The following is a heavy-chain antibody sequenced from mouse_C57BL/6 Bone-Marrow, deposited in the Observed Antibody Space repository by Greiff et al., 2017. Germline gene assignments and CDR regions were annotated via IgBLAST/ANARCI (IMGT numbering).Heavy chain of an antibody. J-gene: IGHJ2*01. V-gene: IGHV14-4*01. Sequence: DVKLQESGAELVRPGASVKLSCTASGFNIKDDYIHWVKQRPEQGLEWIGWIDPEIGDTEYASKFQGKATITSDTSSNTAYLQLSSLTSEDTAVYYCSSCEGNYFDFWGQGTPLTVAS. D-gene: IGHD3-1*01. CDR2: IDPEIGDT. CDR1: GFNIKDDY. CDR3: SSCEGNYFDF.